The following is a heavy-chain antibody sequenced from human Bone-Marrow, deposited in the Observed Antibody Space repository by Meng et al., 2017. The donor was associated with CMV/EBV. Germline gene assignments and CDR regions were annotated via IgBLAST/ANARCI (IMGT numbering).Heavy chain of an antibody. J-gene: IGHJ4*02. Sequence: SCKASGYTFTGYYMHWVRQAPGQGLEWMGWINPNSGGTNYAQKFQGRVTMTRDTSISTAYMELSRLRSDDTAEYYCARDSEPGYFDYWGQGTLVTVSS. CDR3: ARDSEPGYFDY. CDR2: INPNSGGT. D-gene: IGHD1-14*01. CDR1: GYTFTGYY. V-gene: IGHV1-2*02.